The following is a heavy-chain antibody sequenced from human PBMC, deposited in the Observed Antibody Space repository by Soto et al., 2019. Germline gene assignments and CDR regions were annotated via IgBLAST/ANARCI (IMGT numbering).Heavy chain of an antibody. Sequence: QVQLVQSGAEVKKPGSSVKVSCRASGGTFSSYAVSWVRQAPGQGLEWMGVIIPLLTTPKYAPKFQDRVTITADASETTAYMELSSLRSEDTAVYYCARESSSPNYYFYGMDVWGQGTKVTVSS. D-gene: IGHD6-6*01. J-gene: IGHJ6*02. CDR1: GGTFSSYA. CDR3: ARESSSPNYYFYGMDV. CDR2: IIPLLTTP. V-gene: IGHV1-69*01.